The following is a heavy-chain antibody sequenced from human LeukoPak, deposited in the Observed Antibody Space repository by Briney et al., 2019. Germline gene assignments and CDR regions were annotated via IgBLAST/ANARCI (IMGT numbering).Heavy chain of an antibody. Sequence: GGSLRLSCAASGFTFSSYGMHWVRQAPGKGLEWVAFIRYDGSNKYYADSVKGRFTISRDNSKNTLYLQMNSLRAEDTAVYYCAGEVVPDAEVDYWGQGTLVTVSS. CDR1: GFTFSSYG. V-gene: IGHV3-30*02. J-gene: IGHJ4*02. CDR2: IRYDGSNK. D-gene: IGHD2-2*01. CDR3: AGEVVPDAEVDY.